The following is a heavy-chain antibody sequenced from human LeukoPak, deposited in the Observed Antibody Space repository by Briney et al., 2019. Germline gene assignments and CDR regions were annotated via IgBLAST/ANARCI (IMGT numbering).Heavy chain of an antibody. CDR1: GGSFSGYY. CDR3: ARRGYSSSQHWFDP. Sequence: SETLSLTGAVYGGSFSGYYWSWIRQPPGKGLEWIGYIYYSGSTNYNPSLKSRVTISVDTSKNQFSLKLSSVTAADTAVYYCARRGYSSSQHWFDPWGQGTLVTVSS. J-gene: IGHJ5*02. D-gene: IGHD6-6*01. V-gene: IGHV4-59*08. CDR2: IYYSGST.